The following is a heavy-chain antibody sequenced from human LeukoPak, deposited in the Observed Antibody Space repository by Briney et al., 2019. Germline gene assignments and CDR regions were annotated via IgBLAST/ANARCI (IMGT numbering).Heavy chain of an antibody. D-gene: IGHD3-10*01. Sequence: PGGSLRLSCAASGFTFSSYGMHGVRQVPGKGLGWVAFIRYDGSNKYYADSVKGRFTISRDNSKNTLYLQMNSLRAEDTAVYYCARGDEAFDIWGQGTMVTVSS. CDR3: ARGDEAFDI. CDR2: IRYDGSNK. J-gene: IGHJ3*02. CDR1: GFTFSSYG. V-gene: IGHV3-30*02.